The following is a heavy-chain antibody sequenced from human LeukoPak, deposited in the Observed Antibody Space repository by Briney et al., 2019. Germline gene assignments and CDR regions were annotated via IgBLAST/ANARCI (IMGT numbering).Heavy chain of an antibody. CDR3: ARGFSSVYAGDY. D-gene: IGHD2-8*01. CDR2: IYYSGST. V-gene: IGHV4-39*07. J-gene: IGHJ4*02. Sequence: SETLSLTCTVSGGSISSSSYYWGWIRQPPGKGLEWIGSIYYSGSTYYNPSLKSRVTISVDTSKNQFSLKLSSVTAADTAVYYCARGFSSVYAGDYWGQGTLVTVSS. CDR1: GGSISSSSYY.